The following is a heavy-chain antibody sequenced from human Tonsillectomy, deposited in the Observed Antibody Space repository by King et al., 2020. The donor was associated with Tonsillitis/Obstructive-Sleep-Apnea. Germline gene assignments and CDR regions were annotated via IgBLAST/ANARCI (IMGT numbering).Heavy chain of an antibody. D-gene: IGHD3-22*01. CDR2: IHHSGST. V-gene: IGHV4-34*01. CDR3: ARGRDYYDSSGYYGYYFDY. J-gene: IGHJ4*02. CDR1: GGSFSVYY. Sequence: VQLQQWGAGLLKPSETLSLTCAVYGGSFSVYYWSWIRQPPGKGLEWIGEIHHSGSTNYNPSLKSRVTISVDTSKNQFSLKLTSVTAADTAVYYCARGRDYYDSSGYYGYYFDYWGQGTLVTVSS.